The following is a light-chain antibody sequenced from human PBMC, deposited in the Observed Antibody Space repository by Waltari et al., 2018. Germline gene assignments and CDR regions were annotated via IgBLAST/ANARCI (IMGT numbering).Light chain of an antibody. Sequence: EIVMTQSPLSLPVTPGEPASISCRSSQSLLHSNGYTSLSWCLQKAGQSPQLLLSLLSNRASGVPSRFSFHFSATAFTLQLILVEADDVGVYYFLQTLQSPPLGHGPK. V-gene: IGKV2-28*01. CDR1: QSLLHSNGYTS. CDR2: LLS. CDR3: LQTLQSPP. J-gene: IGKJ1*01.